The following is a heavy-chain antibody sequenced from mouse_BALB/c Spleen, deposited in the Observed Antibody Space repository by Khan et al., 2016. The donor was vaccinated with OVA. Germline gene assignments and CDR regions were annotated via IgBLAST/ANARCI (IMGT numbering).Heavy chain of an antibody. D-gene: IGHD2-3*01. CDR3: ARDGYSPWFAY. J-gene: IGHJ3*01. CDR2: IDPENGNT. Sequence: IQLVQSGAELVRPGALVKLSCKTSGFNIKDYYMHWVKQRPEQGLEWIGWIDPENGNTIYDPKFQGKASITAEISSNTAYLQLSSLTSEDTSVYYCARDGYSPWFAYWGQGTLVTVSA. V-gene: IGHV14-1*02. CDR1: GFNIKDYY.